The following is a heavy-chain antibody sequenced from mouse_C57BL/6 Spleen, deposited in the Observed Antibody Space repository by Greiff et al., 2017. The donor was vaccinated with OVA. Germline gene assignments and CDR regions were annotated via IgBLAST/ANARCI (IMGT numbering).Heavy chain of an antibody. D-gene: IGHD2-4*01. CDR2: ISSGGSYT. V-gene: IGHV5-6*02. CDR3: ARHSLYDYDYYYAMDY. CDR1: GFTFSSYG. J-gene: IGHJ4*01. Sequence: EVKLEESGGDLVKPGGSLKLSCAASGFTFSSYGMSWVRQTPDKRLEWVATISSGGSYTYYPDSVKGRFTISRDNAKNTLYLQMSSLKSEDTAMYYCARHSLYDYDYYYAMDYWGQGTSVTVSS.